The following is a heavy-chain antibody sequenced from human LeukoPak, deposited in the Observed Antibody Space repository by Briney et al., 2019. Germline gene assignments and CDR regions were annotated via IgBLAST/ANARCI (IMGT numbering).Heavy chain of an antibody. J-gene: IGHJ3*02. CDR1: GFTFSSYN. Sequence: PGGSLRLSCAASGFTFSSYNMNWVRQAPGKGLEWVSSISDNSRSLYYADSVKGRFTISRDNAKNSLYLQMNSLRDEDTAVYYCARESGGAFDIWGQGTMVTVSS. CDR3: ARESGGAFDI. D-gene: IGHD3-16*01. V-gene: IGHV3-21*01. CDR2: ISDNSRSL.